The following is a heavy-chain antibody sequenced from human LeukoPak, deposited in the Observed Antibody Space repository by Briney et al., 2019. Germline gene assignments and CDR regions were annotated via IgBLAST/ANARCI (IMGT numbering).Heavy chain of an antibody. Sequence: SETLSLTCTVSGGSISSGSYHWNWIRQPAGRGLEWIGRIYTSASTNYKPSLKSRVTISIDRSKNQFSLKLSSVTAADTAVYYCARVWFGRKDAFDIWGQGTMVTVSS. CDR1: GGSISSGSYH. D-gene: IGHD3-10*01. CDR3: ARVWFGRKDAFDI. V-gene: IGHV4-61*02. J-gene: IGHJ3*02. CDR2: IYTSAST.